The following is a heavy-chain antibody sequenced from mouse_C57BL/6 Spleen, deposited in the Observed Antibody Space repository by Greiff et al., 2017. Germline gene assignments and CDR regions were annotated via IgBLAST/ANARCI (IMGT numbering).Heavy chain of an antibody. CDR3: AIYGYDDGIAY. Sequence: QVQLQQSGPGLVAPSQSLSITYPVSGFSFTSYAILWVRPTPGKGLEWLRVIWSGGGTKYNCALKSRLSISKDNSKSQVFLKMNSLQTDDTARYYCAIYGYDDGIAYWGQGTLVTVSA. V-gene: IGHV2-9-1*01. D-gene: IGHD2-2*01. J-gene: IGHJ3*01. CDR1: GFSFTSYA. CDR2: IWSGGGT.